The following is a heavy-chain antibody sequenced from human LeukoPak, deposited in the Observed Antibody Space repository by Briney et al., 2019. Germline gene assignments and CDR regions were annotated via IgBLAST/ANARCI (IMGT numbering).Heavy chain of an antibody. CDR3: ARRGYTYGYNYYYGMDV. CDR1: GGSFSSYY. CDR2: IYYSGST. V-gene: IGHV4-59*08. Sequence: PSESLSLACTVSGGSFSSYYWSWVRQPPGKGLEWIGYIYYSGSTNYNPSRKSRVTISVDTSKHQFSLKLSSVTAADTAVYYCARRGYTYGYNYYYGMDVWGQGTTVTVSS. D-gene: IGHD5-18*01. J-gene: IGHJ6*02.